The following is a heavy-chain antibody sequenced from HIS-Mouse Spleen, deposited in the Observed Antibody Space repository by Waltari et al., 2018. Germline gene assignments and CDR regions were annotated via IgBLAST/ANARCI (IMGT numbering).Heavy chain of an antibody. D-gene: IGHD6-13*01. J-gene: IGHJ2*01. Sequence: QLQLQESGPGLVKPSETLSLTCTVSGGSLSSSSYYWGWIRQPPGKRLEWIGSIYYSGSTYYNPSLKSRVTISVDTSKNQFSLKLSSVTAADTAVYYCAREIPYSSSWYDWYFDLWGRGTLVTVSS. CDR3: AREIPYSSSWYDWYFDL. CDR1: GGSLSSSSYY. CDR2: IYYSGST. V-gene: IGHV4-39*07.